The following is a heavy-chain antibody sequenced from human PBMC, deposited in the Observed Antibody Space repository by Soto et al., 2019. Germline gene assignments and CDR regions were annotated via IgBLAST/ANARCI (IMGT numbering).Heavy chain of an antibody. CDR2: IIPIFGTA. CDR3: ARDWEAMAFRGSDGMDV. V-gene: IGHV1-69*01. D-gene: IGHD5-18*01. Sequence: QVQLVQSGAEVKKPGSSVKVSCKASGGTFSSYAISWVRQAPGQGLEWMGGIIPIFGTANYAQKFQGRVTITADESTSTAYMELSSLRSEDTAVYYCARDWEAMAFRGSDGMDVWGQGTMVTVSS. J-gene: IGHJ6*02. CDR1: GGTFSSYA.